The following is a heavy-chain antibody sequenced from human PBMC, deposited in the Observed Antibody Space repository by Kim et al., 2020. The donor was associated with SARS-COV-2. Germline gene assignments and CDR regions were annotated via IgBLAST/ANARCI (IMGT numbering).Heavy chain of an antibody. J-gene: IGHJ6*02. Sequence: RYADSVKGRFTISRDNAKNTVYLQMNSLRAEDTAVYLCVSAAATNFPMEFWGQGTTVTVSS. CDR3: VSAAATNFPMEF. D-gene: IGHD6-25*01. V-gene: IGHV3-74*01.